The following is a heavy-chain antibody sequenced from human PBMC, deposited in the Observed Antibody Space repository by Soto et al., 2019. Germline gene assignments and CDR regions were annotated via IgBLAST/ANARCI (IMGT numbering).Heavy chain of an antibody. CDR1: GGSISGYF. Sequence: SETLSLTCTVSGGSISGYFWSWIRQPPGKGLDWVGYIYFSGITNYNPSLKSRVSLLVGTSKNYFSLSLNSVTAADTAVYYCARARSGYNIDAFDIWGQGKMVTVSS. CDR2: IYFSGIT. J-gene: IGHJ3*02. CDR3: ARARSGYNIDAFDI. D-gene: IGHD5-12*01. V-gene: IGHV4-59*01.